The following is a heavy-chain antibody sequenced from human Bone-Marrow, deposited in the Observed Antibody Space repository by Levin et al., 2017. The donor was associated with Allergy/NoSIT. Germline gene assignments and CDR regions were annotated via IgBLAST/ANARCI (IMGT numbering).Heavy chain of an antibody. CDR3: ARDDGYIYGGEFDS. D-gene: IGHD5-18*01. CDR1: GDSISRYY. CDR2: IYPRGNT. Sequence: SETLSLTCTVSGDSISRYYWSWIRQPAGRGLEWLGRIYPRGNTNYNPSLKSRVTMSADMSRNDFSLKLTSVTAADTAMYYCARDDGYIYGGEFDSWGQGILVTVSS. V-gene: IGHV4-4*07. J-gene: IGHJ5*01.